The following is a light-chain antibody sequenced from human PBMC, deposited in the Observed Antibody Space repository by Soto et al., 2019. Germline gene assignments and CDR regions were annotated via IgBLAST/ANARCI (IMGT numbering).Light chain of an antibody. CDR2: DAS. V-gene: IGKV3-11*01. CDR3: QQRSNWPPWT. J-gene: IGKJ1*01. Sequence: NVLTQAPATLSLSPWERATLSFRASQSVSSYLAWYQQKPGQAPRLLTYDASNRATGIPARFSGSGSGTDFTLTISSLEPEDFAVYYCQQRSNWPPWTFGQGTKVDIK. CDR1: QSVSSY.